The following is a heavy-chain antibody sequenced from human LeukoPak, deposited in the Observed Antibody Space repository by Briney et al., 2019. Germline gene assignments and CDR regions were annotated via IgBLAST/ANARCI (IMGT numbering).Heavy chain of an antibody. D-gene: IGHD1-26*01. CDR1: GGSISSYY. CDR3: ARESDGGSYYHYFDY. CDR2: IYYSGST. J-gene: IGHJ4*02. Sequence: PSETLSLTCTVSGGSISSYYWSWIRQPAGKGLEWIGYIYYSGSTNYNPSLKSRVTISVDTSKNQFSLKLSSVTAADTAVYYCARESDGGSYYHYFDYWGQGTLVTVSS. V-gene: IGHV4-59*12.